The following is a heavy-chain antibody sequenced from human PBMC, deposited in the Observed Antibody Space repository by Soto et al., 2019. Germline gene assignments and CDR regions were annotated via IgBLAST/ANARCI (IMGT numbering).Heavy chain of an antibody. J-gene: IGHJ1*01. CDR3: AREENCSDGICYSEYFQR. Sequence: ASVKVSCKASGYIFTAYSMHWVRQAPGQGLEWMGVVNPSGGSTNYAQKFQGRIAMTRDTSTSTVYMDLSSLTSEDTAVYYCAREENCSDGICYSEYFQRWGQGTLVTVSS. D-gene: IGHD2-15*01. V-gene: IGHV1-46*01. CDR2: VNPSGGST. CDR1: GYIFTAYS.